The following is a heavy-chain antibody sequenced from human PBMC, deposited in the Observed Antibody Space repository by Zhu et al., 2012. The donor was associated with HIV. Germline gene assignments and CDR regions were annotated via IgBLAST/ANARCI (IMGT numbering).Heavy chain of an antibody. J-gene: IGHJ5*01. D-gene: IGHD3-10*01. CDR3: CVEGVYLCIMCSPTFDS. Sequence: QVQLQQWGAGLLKPSETLSLTCAVYGGSLRGYYWSWIRQSPGKGLEWIGEINYSENVNYNPSLKTRVTLSVDRSKNQFSLKLRSVTAADTSIYFLCVEGVYLCIMCSPTFDSWGQGTLVTVSS. CDR2: INYSENV. V-gene: IGHV4-34*01. CDR1: GGSLRGYY.